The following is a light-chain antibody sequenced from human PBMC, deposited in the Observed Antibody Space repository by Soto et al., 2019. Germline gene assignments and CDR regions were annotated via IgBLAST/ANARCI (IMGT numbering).Light chain of an antibody. V-gene: IGKV3-15*01. Sequence: IVMTQSPATLSVSPGERATLSCRASQSVSSNLAWYQQKPGQAPRLLIYGASTRATGIPARFSGSGSGTEFTLTISSLQSEDFAVYYCQQYNSWPPITFGQGTRPEIK. CDR2: GAS. CDR1: QSVSSN. CDR3: QQYNSWPPIT. J-gene: IGKJ5*01.